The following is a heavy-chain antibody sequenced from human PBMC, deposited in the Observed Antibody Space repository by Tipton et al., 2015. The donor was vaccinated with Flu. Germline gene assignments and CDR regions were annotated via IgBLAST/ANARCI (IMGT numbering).Heavy chain of an antibody. D-gene: IGHD4-11*01. CDR2: IYHTGNT. Sequence: TLSLTCSVSGYFIGSGYYWGWIRHPPGKGLEWIGNIYHTGNTYYNPSLKSRVTISVDRSKNQFSLKLSSVTAADTAVYYCAGRDYSNYVSVPKNWFDSWGQGTLFTVSS. CDR3: AGRDYSNYVSVPKNWFDS. J-gene: IGHJ5*01. CDR1: GYFIGSGYY. V-gene: IGHV4-38-2*01.